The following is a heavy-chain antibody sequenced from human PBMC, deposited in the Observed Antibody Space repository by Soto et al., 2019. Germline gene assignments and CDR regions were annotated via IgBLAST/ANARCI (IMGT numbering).Heavy chain of an antibody. CDR1: GGSQSGYD. Sequence: SETLSLTCAVYGGSQSGYDRSWIRQPPGKGLDWIGEINHSGSTTYNPSLKSRVTMSLETSKKQLSMGRSSVTAADTAMYSCASCRLRVLDWLSGGAFNICRQGTMGAFSS. V-gene: IGHV4-34*01. CDR2: INHSGST. CDR3: ASCRLRVLDWLSGGAFNI. D-gene: IGHD3-3*01. J-gene: IGHJ3*02.